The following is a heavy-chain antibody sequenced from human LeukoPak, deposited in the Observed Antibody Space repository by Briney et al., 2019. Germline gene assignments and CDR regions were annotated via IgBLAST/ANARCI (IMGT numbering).Heavy chain of an antibody. V-gene: IGHV3-23*01. CDR1: GFTFSSYA. Sequence: GGSLRLSSAASGFTFSSYAMSWVRQAPGKGLEWVSAISGSGGSTYYADSVKGRFTISRDNSKNTLYLQMNSLRAEDTAVYYCAKDQPVGYCSSTSCYIDYWGQGTLVTVSS. CDR2: ISGSGGST. CDR3: AKDQPVGYCSSTSCYIDY. D-gene: IGHD2-2*02. J-gene: IGHJ4*02.